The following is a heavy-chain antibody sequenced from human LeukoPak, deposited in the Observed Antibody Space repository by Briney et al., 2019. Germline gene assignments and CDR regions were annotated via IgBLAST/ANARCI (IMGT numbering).Heavy chain of an antibody. D-gene: IGHD6-19*01. V-gene: IGHV4-34*01. J-gene: IGHJ4*02. CDR1: GGSFSGYY. CDR3: ARGLYSSGWYPDY. CDR2: INHSGST. Sequence: ASETLSLTCAVYGGSFSGYYWSWIRQPPGKGLEWIGEINHSGSTNYNPSLKSRVTISVDTSKNQFSLKLSSVTAADTAVYYCARGLYSSGWYPDYWGQGTLVTVSS.